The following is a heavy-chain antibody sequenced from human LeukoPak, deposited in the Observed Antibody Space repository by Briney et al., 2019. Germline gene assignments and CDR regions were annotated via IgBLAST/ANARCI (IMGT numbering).Heavy chain of an antibody. Sequence: GGSLRLSSAASGFTFSDYYMSWIRQAPGKGLEWISYISSRGNTIYYADSVKGRFTISRDNAKNSLYLQMNSLRAEDTAVYYCARETWGQISAWGQGTLVTVSS. D-gene: IGHD3-16*01. CDR3: ARETWGQISA. V-gene: IGHV3-11*04. CDR2: ISSRGNTI. J-gene: IGHJ5*02. CDR1: GFTFSDYY.